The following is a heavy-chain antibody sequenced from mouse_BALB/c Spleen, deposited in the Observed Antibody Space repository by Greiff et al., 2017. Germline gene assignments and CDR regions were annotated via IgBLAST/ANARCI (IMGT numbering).Heavy chain of an antibody. D-gene: IGHD3-3*01. V-gene: IGHV1-7*01. Sequence: VQLQQSGAELAKPGASVKMSCKASGYTFTSYWMHWVKQRPGQGLEWIGYINPSTGYTEYNQKFKDKATLTADKSSSTAYMQLSSLTSEDSAVYYCARWEGHAMDYWGQGTSVTVSA. CDR3: ARWEGHAMDY. J-gene: IGHJ4*01. CDR1: GYTFTSYW. CDR2: INPSTGYT.